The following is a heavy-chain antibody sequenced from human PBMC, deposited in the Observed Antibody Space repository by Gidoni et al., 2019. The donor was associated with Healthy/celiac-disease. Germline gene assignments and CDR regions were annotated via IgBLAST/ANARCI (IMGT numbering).Heavy chain of an antibody. V-gene: IGHV3-73*02. CDR1: EFTVRGSE. D-gene: IGHD6-13*01. Sequence: EGQLVESGGGWVQPGGSLKLSCAAAEFTVRGSEMHWVRQASGKGLEWVGLIRSKAHSYAPAYAASVKGRFTISRDDSKTTAYLQMHSLQTEATSVYYCTRYSSSWGWFDPWGQGTLVTVSS. CDR2: IRSKAHSYAP. CDR3: TRYSSSWGWFDP. J-gene: IGHJ5*02.